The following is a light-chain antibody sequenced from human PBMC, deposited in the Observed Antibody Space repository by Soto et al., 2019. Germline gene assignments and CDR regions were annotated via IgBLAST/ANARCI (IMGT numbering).Light chain of an antibody. CDR1: QSISSSS. Sequence: EHVLTQSAGTLSLSPGERATLSCRASQSISSSSLAWYQQKPGQAPRLLIYDASSRATGIPDRFSGSGSGTDFTLTISRLEPEDFAVYYCQQYGDSPITFGQGTRLEIK. V-gene: IGKV3-20*01. J-gene: IGKJ5*01. CDR3: QQYGDSPIT. CDR2: DAS.